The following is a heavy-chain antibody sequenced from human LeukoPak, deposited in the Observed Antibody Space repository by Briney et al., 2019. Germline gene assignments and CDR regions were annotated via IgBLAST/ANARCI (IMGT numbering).Heavy chain of an antibody. J-gene: IGHJ4*02. D-gene: IGHD1-26*01. CDR3: ARDRHGGSFYGYFDY. Sequence: GGSLRLSCAASGFTFSSYAMHWVRQAPGKGLEYVSAISSNGGSTYYANSVKGRFTISRDNSKNTLYLQMGSLRAEDTAVYYCARDRHGGSFYGYFDYWGQGTLVTVSS. V-gene: IGHV3-64*01. CDR1: GFTFSSYA. CDR2: ISSNGGST.